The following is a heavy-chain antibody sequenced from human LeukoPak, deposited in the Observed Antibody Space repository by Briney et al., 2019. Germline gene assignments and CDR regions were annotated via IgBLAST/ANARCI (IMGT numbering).Heavy chain of an antibody. CDR1: GFTFSNHD. J-gene: IGHJ5*02. CDR2: ISYDGSNK. D-gene: IGHD3-10*01. CDR3: ARKAFASGNYHWFNP. Sequence: GGSLRLSCAASGFTFSNHDMHWVRQAPGKGLGWVAVISYDGSNKNYADSVKGRFTISRDNSKNTLYLQLNSLRTEDTAIYYCARKAFASGNYHWFNPWGQGTLVTVSS. V-gene: IGHV3-30*03.